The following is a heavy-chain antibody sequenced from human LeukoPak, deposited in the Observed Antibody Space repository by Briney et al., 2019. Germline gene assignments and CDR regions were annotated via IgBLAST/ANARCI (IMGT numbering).Heavy chain of an antibody. V-gene: IGHV3-74*01. CDR1: GFTFNSYW. CDR2: INSDGSST. Sequence: PGGSLRLSYAASGFTFNSYWMHWVRQAPGKGLVWVSRINSDGSSTSYADSVKGRFTISRDNAKNTLYLQMNSLRAEDTAVYYCARDKAHVWGSYVPAFDIWGQGTMVTVSS. J-gene: IGHJ3*02. D-gene: IGHD3-16*01. CDR3: ARDKAHVWGSYVPAFDI.